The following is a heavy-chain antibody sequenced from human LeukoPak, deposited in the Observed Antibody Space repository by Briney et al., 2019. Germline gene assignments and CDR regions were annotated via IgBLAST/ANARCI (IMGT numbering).Heavy chain of an antibody. D-gene: IGHD5-18*01. CDR2: ITDSGDYT. CDR3: VKRSGYNYGYFDS. V-gene: IGHV3-23*01. CDR1: GFTFSSYS. Sequence: GGSLRLSCAASGFTFSSYSMSWVRQAPGEGLEWASAITDSGDYTNYADSVKGRFTISRDNSKNTLYLQMNSLRAEDTAIYYCVKRSGYNYGYFDSWGQGTLVTVSS. J-gene: IGHJ4*02.